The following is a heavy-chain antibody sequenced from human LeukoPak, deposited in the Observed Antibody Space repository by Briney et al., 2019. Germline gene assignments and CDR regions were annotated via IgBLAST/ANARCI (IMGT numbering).Heavy chain of an antibody. J-gene: IGHJ3*02. V-gene: IGHV4-34*01. D-gene: IGHD4-17*01. CDR1: GGSFSGYY. CDR2: TNHSGST. CDR3: ARTPRLRLTDAFDI. Sequence: SETLSLTCAVYGGSFSGYYWSWIRQPPGKGLEWIGETNHSGSTNYNPSLKSRVTISVDTSKNQFSLKLSSVTAADTAVYYCARTPRLRLTDAFDIWGQGTMVTVSS.